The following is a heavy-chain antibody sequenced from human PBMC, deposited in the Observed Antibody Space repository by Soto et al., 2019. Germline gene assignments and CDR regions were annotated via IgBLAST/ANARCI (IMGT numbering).Heavy chain of an antibody. V-gene: IGHV1-69*13. CDR2: IIPIFGTA. CDR1: GGTFSSYA. J-gene: IGHJ3*02. Sequence: ASVKVSCKASGGTFSSYAISWVRQAPGQGLEWMGGIIPIFGTANYAQKFQGRVTITADESTSTAYMELSSLRSEDTAVYYCARSDGITMIVVGDAFDIWGQGTMVTVSS. D-gene: IGHD3-22*01. CDR3: ARSDGITMIVVGDAFDI.